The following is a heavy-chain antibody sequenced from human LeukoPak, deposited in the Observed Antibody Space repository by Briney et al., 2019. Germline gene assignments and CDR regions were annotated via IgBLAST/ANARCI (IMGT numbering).Heavy chain of an antibody. CDR1: GFDFGTYE. V-gene: IGHV3-48*03. CDR3: TTLGYHLDS. D-gene: IGHD3-22*01. Sequence: PGGSLRLSCAASGFDFGTYEMNWVRQAPGKGLEWVAYFAGSDTTKYYADSVRGRFTISRDNAKNSLYLQMNSLRAEDTALYYCTTLGYHLDSWGQGTLVTVSS. CDR2: FAGSDTTK. J-gene: IGHJ4*02.